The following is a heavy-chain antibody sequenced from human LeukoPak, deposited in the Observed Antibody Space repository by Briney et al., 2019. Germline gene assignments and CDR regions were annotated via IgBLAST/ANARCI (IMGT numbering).Heavy chain of an antibody. CDR3: AKAHHDGFLEWLPPYYFDY. CDR1: GFTFDDYA. CDR2: ISWNSGSI. J-gene: IGHJ4*02. D-gene: IGHD3-3*01. V-gene: IGHV3-9*01. Sequence: GGSLRLSCAASGFTFDDYAMHWVRQAPGKGPEWVSGISWNSGSIGYADSVKGRFTISRDNAKNSLYLQMNSLRAEDTALYYCAKAHHDGFLEWLPPYYFDYWGQGTLVTVSS.